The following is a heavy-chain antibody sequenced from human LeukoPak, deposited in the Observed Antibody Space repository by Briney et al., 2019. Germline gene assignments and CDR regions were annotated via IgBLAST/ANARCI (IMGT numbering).Heavy chain of an antibody. D-gene: IGHD2-2*01. CDR1: GYTFTSYG. CDR2: ISAYNGNT. CDR3: ARDQQGEDIVVVPAAENWFDP. V-gene: IGHV1-18*01. J-gene: IGHJ5*02. Sequence: ASVKVSCKASGYTFTSYGISWVRQAPGQGLEWMGWISAYNGNTNYAQKLQGRVTMTTDTSTSTAYMELRSLRSDDADVYYCARDQQGEDIVVVPAAENWFDPWRQVTLVTVSS.